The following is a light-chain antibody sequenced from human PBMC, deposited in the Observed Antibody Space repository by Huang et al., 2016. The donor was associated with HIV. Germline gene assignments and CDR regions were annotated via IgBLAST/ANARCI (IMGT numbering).Light chain of an antibody. J-gene: IGKJ4*01. Sequence: IILTHSPATLSVSPGEAATLSCRASQSIGTNLAWYQQGPGQAPRLLVYGESTRATGVPVRVSGSGSGTQVNLTLSSLQSEDFATYYCQHYSNWPPLTFGGGTKVDI. CDR3: QHYSNWPPLT. CDR2: GES. V-gene: IGKV3-15*01. CDR1: QSIGTN.